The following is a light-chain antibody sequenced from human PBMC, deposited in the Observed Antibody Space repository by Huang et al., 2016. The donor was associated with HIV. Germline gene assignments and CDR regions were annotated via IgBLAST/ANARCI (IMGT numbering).Light chain of an antibody. CDR3: QQYGESSPVT. Sequence: EIVLTQSPGTLSLSPGERATLSCRASQTITSSYLALYQMTPGQAPRLLIYGASSRATGIPDMFSGSGSGTDFTLTITRVEPEDFAVYYCQQYGESSPVTFGGGTKVEIK. CDR1: QTITSSY. CDR2: GAS. V-gene: IGKV3-20*01. J-gene: IGKJ4*01.